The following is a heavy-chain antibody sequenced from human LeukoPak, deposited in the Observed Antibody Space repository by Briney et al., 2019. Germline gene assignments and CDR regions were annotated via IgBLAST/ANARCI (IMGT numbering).Heavy chain of an antibody. J-gene: IGHJ6*03. CDR2: FLYSGTT. CDR1: GGSISSSSYY. Sequence: PSETLSLTCTVSGGSISGGSISSSSYYWGWIRQSPGKGLEWIGSFLYSGTTYYNPSLMSRVTISVDTSKNQLSLKLSSVTAADTAVYYCARGAGAYYYYYMDVWGKGTTVTVSS. CDR3: ARGAGAYYYYYMDV. D-gene: IGHD3-10*01. V-gene: IGHV4-39*01.